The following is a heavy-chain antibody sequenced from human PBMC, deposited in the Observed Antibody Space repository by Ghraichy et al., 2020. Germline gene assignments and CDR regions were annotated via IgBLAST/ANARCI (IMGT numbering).Heavy chain of an antibody. CDR1: GFSLSTSGVG. Sequence: SGPTLVKPTQTLTLTCTFSGFSLSTSGVGVGWIRQPPGKALEWLALIYWNDDKRYSPSLKSRLTITKDTSKNQVVLTMTNMDPVDTATYYCAHSRVTFGGVIAGFDYWGQGTLVTVSS. J-gene: IGHJ4*02. CDR3: AHSRVTFGGVIAGFDY. CDR2: IYWNDDK. D-gene: IGHD3-16*02. V-gene: IGHV2-5*01.